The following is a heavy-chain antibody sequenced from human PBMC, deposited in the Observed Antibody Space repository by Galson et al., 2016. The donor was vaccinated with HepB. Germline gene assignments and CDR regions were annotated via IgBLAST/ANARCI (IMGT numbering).Heavy chain of an antibody. J-gene: IGHJ4*02. Sequence: ETLSLTCIVSGGSISNSSYFWGWIRQPPGKGLEWIGTIYYGGSTYYNPSLESRVTISVDTSKNQFSLRLNSVTAADATVYYCATDPGSGVFDYWGQGTLVTVSS. CDR1: GGSISNSSYF. CDR2: IYYGGST. V-gene: IGHV4-39*02. CDR3: ATDPGSGVFDY. D-gene: IGHD6-19*01.